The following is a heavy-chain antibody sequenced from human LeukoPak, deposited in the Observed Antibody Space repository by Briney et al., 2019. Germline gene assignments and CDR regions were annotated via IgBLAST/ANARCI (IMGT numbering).Heavy chain of an antibody. J-gene: IGHJ4*02. Sequence: ASVKVSCKASGYTFTGYYMHWVRQAPGQGLEWMGWINPNSGGTNYAQKFQGRVTMARDTSISTAYMELSRLRSDDTAVYYCARDPLVGATSDFDYWGQGTLVTVSS. CDR2: INPNSGGT. V-gene: IGHV1-2*02. D-gene: IGHD1-26*01. CDR1: GYTFTGYY. CDR3: ARDPLVGATSDFDY.